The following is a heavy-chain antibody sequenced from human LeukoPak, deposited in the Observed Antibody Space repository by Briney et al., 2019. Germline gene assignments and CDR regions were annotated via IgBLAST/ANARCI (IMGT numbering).Heavy chain of an antibody. J-gene: IGHJ4*02. D-gene: IGHD3-22*01. CDR3: ASGYYDSSGSLDVDY. CDR2: IIPIFGTA. Sequence: APVKVSCKASGGTFSSYAISWVRQAPGQGLEWMGGIIPIFGTANYAQKFQGRVTITTDESTSTAYMELSSLRSEDTAVYYCASGYYDSSGSLDVDYWGQGTLVTVSS. CDR1: GGTFSSYA. V-gene: IGHV1-69*05.